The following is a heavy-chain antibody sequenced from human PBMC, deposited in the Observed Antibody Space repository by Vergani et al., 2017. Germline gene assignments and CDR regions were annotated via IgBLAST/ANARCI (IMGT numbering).Heavy chain of an antibody. J-gene: IGHJ3*02. CDR1: GGSLDIHCQT. CDR3: VRVLHTSYILGAFDI. V-gene: IGHV4-61*02. CDR2: IDVKGNS. D-gene: IGHD2-21*01. Sequence: QVQLQESGPRLVKPSQTLSLTCSFSGGSLDIHCQTWGWIRQPAGEGLEWIGLIDVKGNSNFSPSLESRVTMSADASRGRFSLNLRSVTTSDTAVYYCVRVLHTSYILGAFDIWCQGIKVTVSS.